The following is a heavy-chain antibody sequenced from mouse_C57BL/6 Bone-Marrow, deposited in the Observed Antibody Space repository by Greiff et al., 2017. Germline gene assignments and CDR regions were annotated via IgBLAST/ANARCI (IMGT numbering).Heavy chain of an antibody. V-gene: IGHV5-17*01. CDR1: GFTFSDYG. Sequence: EVHLVESGGGLVKPGGSLKLSCAASGFTFSDYGMHWVRQAPEKGLEWVAYISSGSSTIYYADTVKGRFTISRDNAKNTLFLQMTSLRSEDTAMYYCERGGTVVATGAMDYWGQGTSVTVSS. J-gene: IGHJ4*01. CDR3: ERGGTVVATGAMDY. CDR2: ISSGSSTI. D-gene: IGHD1-1*01.